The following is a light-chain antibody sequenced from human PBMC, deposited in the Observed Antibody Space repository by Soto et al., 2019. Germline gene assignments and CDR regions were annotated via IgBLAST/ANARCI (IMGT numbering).Light chain of an antibody. Sequence: QSALAQPACVSGSPGQSITISCTGTTNDVGGYNYVSWYQQHPGKAPKLLIFEVSSRPSGVSNRFSGSKSGNTASLTISALQAEDEADYFCNSYTSSTSRPYVFGTGTKVTVL. CDR1: TNDVGGYNY. CDR3: NSYTSSTSRPYV. V-gene: IGLV2-14*01. J-gene: IGLJ1*01. CDR2: EVS.